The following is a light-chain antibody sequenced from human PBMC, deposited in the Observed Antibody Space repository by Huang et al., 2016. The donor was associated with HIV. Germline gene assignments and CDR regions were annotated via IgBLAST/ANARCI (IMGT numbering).Light chain of an antibody. CDR2: AAS. V-gene: IGKV1-NL1*01. Sequence: DIQMTQSPSSLSVCIGGRVTITCRAGQGISNSLAWYQQKPVQAPKLLLYAASRLTSGVPSGFSGSGSGTTYTLTISSLRPEDFVTFYCRQYFTTPPWTFGQGTKLETK. CDR1: QGISNS. CDR3: RQYFTTPPWT. J-gene: IGKJ2*01.